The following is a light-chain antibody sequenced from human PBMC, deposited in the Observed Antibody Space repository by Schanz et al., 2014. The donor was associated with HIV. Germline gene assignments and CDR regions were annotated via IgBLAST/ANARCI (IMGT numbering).Light chain of an antibody. CDR1: KLGDKY. CDR3: QTWDANTAL. Sequence: SSELTQPPSVSVSPGQTASITCSGDKLGDKYACWYQQKPGQSPLLVIYQDTKRPSGIPERFSGSNSGNTATLTISGTQAMDEADYFCQTWDANTALFGGGTKLTVL. CDR2: QDT. V-gene: IGLV3-1*01. J-gene: IGLJ2*01.